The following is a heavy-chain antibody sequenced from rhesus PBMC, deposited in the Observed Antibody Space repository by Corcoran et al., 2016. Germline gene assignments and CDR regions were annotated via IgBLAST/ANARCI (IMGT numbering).Heavy chain of an antibody. Sequence: QLQLQESGPGLVKPSETLSVTCAVSGGSISSNYWSWIRQPPGKGREWIGRIYGSGSSTNYNPSLKSRVTLSVDTSKNQLSLKRSSVTAADTAVYYCARRGYYFDYWGQGVLVTVSS. CDR2: IYGSGSST. J-gene: IGHJ4*01. CDR1: GGSISSNY. V-gene: IGHV4-169*01. CDR3: ARRGYYFDY. D-gene: IGHD3-34*01.